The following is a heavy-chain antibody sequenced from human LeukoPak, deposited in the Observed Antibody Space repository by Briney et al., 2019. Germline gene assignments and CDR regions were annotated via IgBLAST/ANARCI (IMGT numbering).Heavy chain of an antibody. CDR1: GFTFSSHA. V-gene: IGHV3-23*01. J-gene: IGHJ4*02. CDR2: ITGGGGGT. Sequence: GGSLRLSCAASGFTFSSHAMSWVRQAPGKGLEWVSAITGGGGGTYYADSVKGRFTISRDNSKNTLYLQMNSLRAEETAVYYCAKGSDSGWYGAYFDYWGQGTLVTVSS. D-gene: IGHD6-19*01. CDR3: AKGSDSGWYGAYFDY.